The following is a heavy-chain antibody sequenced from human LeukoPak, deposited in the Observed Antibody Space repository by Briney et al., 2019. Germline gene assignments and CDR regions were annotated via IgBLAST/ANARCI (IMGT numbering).Heavy chain of an antibody. CDR1: GFTFSSYS. CDR2: ISGSGGTT. J-gene: IGHJ4*02. Sequence: PGGSLRLSCAASGFTFSSYSMNWVRQAPGKGLEWVSAISGSGGTTYYADSVKGRFTISRDNSKNTLYLQMNSLRAEDTAVYYCARVPTFMVRGVIITQYFDYWGQGTLVTVSS. CDR3: ARVPTFMVRGVIITQYFDY. D-gene: IGHD3-10*01. V-gene: IGHV3-23*01.